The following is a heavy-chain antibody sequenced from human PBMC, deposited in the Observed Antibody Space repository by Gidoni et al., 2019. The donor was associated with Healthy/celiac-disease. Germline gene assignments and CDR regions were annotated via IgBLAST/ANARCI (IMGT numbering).Heavy chain of an antibody. D-gene: IGHD4-17*01. CDR3: ARDPPAGDYGGDAFDI. CDR2: IWYDGSNK. V-gene: IGHV3-33*01. Sequence: QVQLVESGGGVVQPGRSLRLSCAASGFTFSSYGMHWVRQAPGKGLEWVAVIWYDGSNKYYADSVKGRFTISRDNSKNTLYLKMNSLRAEDTAVYYCARDPPAGDYGGDAFDIWGQGTMVTVSS. CDR1: GFTFSSYG. J-gene: IGHJ3*02.